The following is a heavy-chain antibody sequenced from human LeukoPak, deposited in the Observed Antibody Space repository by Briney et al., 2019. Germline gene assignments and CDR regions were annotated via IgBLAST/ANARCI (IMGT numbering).Heavy chain of an antibody. V-gene: IGHV3-30*02. J-gene: IGHJ4*02. CDR3: AGGFGFLIES. CDR1: GFTFSRYG. CDR2: IWYDGTEK. D-gene: IGHD3-10*01. Sequence: GGSLRLSCGTSGFTFSRYGMHWVRQAPGKGLEWVAFIWYDGTEKYYADSVKGRFTISRDNSKNSLYLQVNSLRVEDTAVYFCAGGFGFLIESWGQGTPVTVSS.